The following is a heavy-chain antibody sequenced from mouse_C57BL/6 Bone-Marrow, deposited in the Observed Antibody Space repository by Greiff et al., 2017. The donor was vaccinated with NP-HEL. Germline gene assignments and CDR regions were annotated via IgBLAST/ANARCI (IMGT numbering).Heavy chain of an antibody. J-gene: IGHJ3*01. CDR1: GYTFTSYG. CDR3: ARGDYYDYDVAWFAY. D-gene: IGHD2-4*01. CDR2: IYIGNGYT. V-gene: IGHV1-58*01. Sequence: EVQLQQSGAELVRPGSSVKMSCKTSGYTFTSYGINWVKQRPGQGLEWIGYIYIGNGYTEYNEKFKGKATLTSDTSSSTAYMQRSSLTSEDSAIYCCARGDYYDYDVAWFAYWGQGTLVTVSA.